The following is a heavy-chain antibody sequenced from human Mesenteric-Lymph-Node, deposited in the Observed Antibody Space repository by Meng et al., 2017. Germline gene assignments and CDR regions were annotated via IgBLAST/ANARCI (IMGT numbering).Heavy chain of an antibody. D-gene: IGHD5-18*01. Sequence: GESLKISCTTSGFTFSRYAAHWVRQSAGKGLEWVAVISYDGSNKYYADSVKGRFTISRDNSKNTLYLQMNSLRAEDTAVYYCARDSWDTAMVYFDYWGQGTLVTVSS. CDR2: ISYDGSNK. J-gene: IGHJ4*02. V-gene: IGHV3-30*07. CDR3: ARDSWDTAMVYFDY. CDR1: GFTFSRYA.